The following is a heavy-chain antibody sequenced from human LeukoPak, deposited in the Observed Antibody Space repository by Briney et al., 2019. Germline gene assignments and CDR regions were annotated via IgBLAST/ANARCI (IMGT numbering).Heavy chain of an antibody. CDR2: ISGSGGST. D-gene: IGHD1-14*01. CDR1: GFTFSSYG. CDR3: TTKIDY. J-gene: IGHJ4*02. V-gene: IGHV3-23*01. Sequence: GGTLRLSCAASGFTFSSYGMSWVRQAPGKGLEWVSAISGSGGSTYYADSVKGRFTISRDNSKNTLYLQMNSLKTEDTAVYYCTTKIDYWGQGTLVTVSS.